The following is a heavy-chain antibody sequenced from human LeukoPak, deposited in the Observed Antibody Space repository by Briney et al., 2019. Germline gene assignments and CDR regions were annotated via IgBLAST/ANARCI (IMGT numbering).Heavy chain of an antibody. CDR2: INHSGST. D-gene: IGHD4-17*01. Sequence: PSETLSLTCTVSGGSISSYYWSWIRQPPGKGLEWIGEINHSGSTNYNPSLKSRVTISVDTSKNQFSLKLSSVTAADTAVYYCARGVQAYRLRRHFDLWGRGTLVTVSS. CDR3: ARGVQAYRLRRHFDL. V-gene: IGHV4-34*01. CDR1: GGSISSYY. J-gene: IGHJ2*01.